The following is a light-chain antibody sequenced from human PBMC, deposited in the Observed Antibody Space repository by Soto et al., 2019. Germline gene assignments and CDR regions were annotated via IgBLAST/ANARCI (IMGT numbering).Light chain of an antibody. CDR1: SSDVGSYNL. Sequence: QSVLTQPASASGSPGQSITISCTGTSSDVGSYNLVSWYQQHPGKAPKLMIYEVSKRPSGVSNRFSGSKSGNTASLTISGLQAEDEADYYCCSYAGGVVFGGGTKVTVL. CDR3: CSYAGGVV. V-gene: IGLV2-23*02. J-gene: IGLJ2*01. CDR2: EVS.